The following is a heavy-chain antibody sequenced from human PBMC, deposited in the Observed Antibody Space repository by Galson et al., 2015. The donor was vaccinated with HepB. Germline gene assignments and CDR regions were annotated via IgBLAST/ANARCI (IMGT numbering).Heavy chain of an antibody. CDR1: GYTFTSYG. D-gene: IGHD4-17*01. CDR3: AGGMGTTGGFDY. CDR2: IGAYNHNT. J-gene: IGHJ4*02. V-gene: IGHV1-18*01. Sequence: SVKVSCKASGYTFTSYGITWVRQAPGQGLEWLGWIGAYNHNTNYAQNLQGRVTMTTHTSTSTAYMELRSLRSDDTAVYYCAGGMGTTGGFDYWGQGTLVTVSS.